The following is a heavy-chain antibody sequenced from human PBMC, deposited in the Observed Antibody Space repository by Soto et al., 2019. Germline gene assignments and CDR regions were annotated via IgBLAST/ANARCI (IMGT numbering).Heavy chain of an antibody. J-gene: IGHJ3*02. CDR1: GGTFSSYA. V-gene: IGHV1-69*13. Sequence: SVKVSCKASGGTFSSYAISWVRQAPGQGLEWMGGIIPIFGTANYAQKFQGRVTITADESTSTAYMELSSLRSEDTAVYYCAHKGEYSSGADAFDIWGQGTMVTVSS. CDR2: IIPIFGTA. D-gene: IGHD6-19*01. CDR3: AHKGEYSSGADAFDI.